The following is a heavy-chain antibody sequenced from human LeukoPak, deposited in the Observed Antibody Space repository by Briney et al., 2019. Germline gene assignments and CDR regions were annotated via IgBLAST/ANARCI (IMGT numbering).Heavy chain of an antibody. V-gene: IGHV3-33*01. D-gene: IGHD3-22*01. CDR3: ARGGSYFDISGYYFY. Sequence: GGSLRLSCAASGFTFTSYGMHWVRQAPGKGLEWVAVIWYDGSNKYNTDSVKGRFTISRDNSKNTLYLQMNSLRTEDTAVYYCARGGSYFDISGYYFYWGQGTLVTVSS. J-gene: IGHJ4*02. CDR2: IWYDGSNK. CDR1: GFTFTSYG.